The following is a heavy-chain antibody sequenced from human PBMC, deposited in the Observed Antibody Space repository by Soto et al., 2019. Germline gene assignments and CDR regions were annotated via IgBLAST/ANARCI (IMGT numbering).Heavy chain of an antibody. J-gene: IGHJ6*02. CDR2: IIPMFSTP. D-gene: IGHD3-9*01. CDR1: GGNFRSEA. V-gene: IGHV1-69*13. Sequence: ASVKVSCKASGGNFRSEAISWVRQAPGHGLEWMGRIIPMFSTPHYAQKFQGRVTIIADESTTTVNMEMRGLTYEDTAVYYCARAQFSDILTADDYGMDVWGQGTSVTVSS. CDR3: ARAQFSDILTADDYGMDV.